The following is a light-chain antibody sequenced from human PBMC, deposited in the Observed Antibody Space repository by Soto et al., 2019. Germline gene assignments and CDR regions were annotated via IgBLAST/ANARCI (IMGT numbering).Light chain of an antibody. CDR2: QIS. CDR1: RSLVHSDGNTY. Sequence: DIVMTQTPLSSPVTLGQPASISCRSSRSLVHSDGNTYLSWLQQRPGQPPRLLIYQISNRFSGVPDRFSGSGAGTDFTLKISWVEAEDVGVYYCMQPTQIPHTFGQGTKPEIK. CDR3: MQPTQIPHT. V-gene: IGKV2-24*01. J-gene: IGKJ2*01.